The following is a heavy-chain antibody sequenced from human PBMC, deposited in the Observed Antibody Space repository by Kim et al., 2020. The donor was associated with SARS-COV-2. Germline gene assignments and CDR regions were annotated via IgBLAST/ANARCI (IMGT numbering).Heavy chain of an antibody. Sequence: SETLSLTCTVSGGSISGYYWSWIRQPPGKGLEWIGYIYYSGSTNYNPSLKSRLTISVDTSKNQFSLKLSSVTAADTAVYYCARQPQGYYYDSSGFYFFDYWGQGTLVTVSS. CDR1: GGSISGYY. D-gene: IGHD3-22*01. J-gene: IGHJ4*02. CDR2: IYYSGST. CDR3: ARQPQGYYYDSSGFYFFDY. V-gene: IGHV4-59*08.